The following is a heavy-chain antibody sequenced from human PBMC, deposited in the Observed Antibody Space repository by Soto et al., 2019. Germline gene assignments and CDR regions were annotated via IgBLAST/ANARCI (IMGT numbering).Heavy chain of an antibody. D-gene: IGHD4-17*01. J-gene: IGHJ4*02. CDR3: ARSHYGDYFDY. Sequence: GASVKVSWKASGGTFSSYAISWVRQAPGQGLEWMGGIIPIFGTANYAQKFQGRVTITADESTSTAYMELSSLRSEDTAVYYCARSHYGDYFDYWGQGTLVTVSS. CDR1: GGTFSSYA. CDR2: IIPIFGTA. V-gene: IGHV1-69*13.